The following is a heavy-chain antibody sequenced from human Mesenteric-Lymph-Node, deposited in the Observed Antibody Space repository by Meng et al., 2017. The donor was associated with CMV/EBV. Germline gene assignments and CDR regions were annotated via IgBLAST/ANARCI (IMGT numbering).Heavy chain of an antibody. D-gene: IGHD5-24*01. CDR2: IIPIFGTA. CDR1: GGTFSSYA. Sequence: CKASGGTFSSYAIRWLRQAPGQGLEWMGGIIPIFGTANYAQKFQGRVTITTDESTSTAYMELSSLRSEDTAVYYCARARRPYYFDYWGQGTLVTVSS. CDR3: ARARRPYYFDY. V-gene: IGHV1-69*05. J-gene: IGHJ4*02.